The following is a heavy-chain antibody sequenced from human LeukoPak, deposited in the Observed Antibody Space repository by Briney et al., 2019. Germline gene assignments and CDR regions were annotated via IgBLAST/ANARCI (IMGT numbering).Heavy chain of an antibody. D-gene: IGHD1-1*01. CDR2: IYYSGST. J-gene: IGHJ4*02. Sequence: SETLSLTCTVSGGSISSYYWSWIRQPPGKGLEWIGYIYYSGSTNYNPSLKGRVTISVDTSKNQFSLKLNSVTAADTAVYFCARRAYSAAYWKHFDYWGQGTLVTVSS. V-gene: IGHV4-59*08. CDR1: GGSISSYY. CDR3: ARRAYSAAYWKHFDY.